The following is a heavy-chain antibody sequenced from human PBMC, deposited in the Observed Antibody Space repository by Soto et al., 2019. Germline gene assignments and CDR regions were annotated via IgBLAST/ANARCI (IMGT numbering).Heavy chain of an antibody. CDR3: AKAAAWLSSGWYFDY. J-gene: IGHJ4*02. CDR1: GFTFSSYA. Sequence: GGSLRLSCAASGFTFSSYAMSLVRQAPGKGLEWVSAISGSGGSTYYADSVKGRFTISRDNSKNTLYLQMNSLRAEDTAVYYCAKAAAWLSSGWYFDYWGQGTLVTVSS. V-gene: IGHV3-23*01. D-gene: IGHD6-19*01. CDR2: ISGSGGST.